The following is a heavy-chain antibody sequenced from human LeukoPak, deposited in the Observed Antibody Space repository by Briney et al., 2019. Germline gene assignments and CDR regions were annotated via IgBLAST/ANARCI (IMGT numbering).Heavy chain of an antibody. V-gene: IGHV1-18*01. CDR2: ISAYNGNT. D-gene: IGHD2-2*01. CDR1: GGTFSSYA. Sequence: ASVKVSCKASGGTFSSYAISWVRQAPGQGLEWMGRISAYNGNTNYAQKLQGRVTMTTDTSTSTAYMELRSLRSDDTAVYYCARWYWVVPAAPDYWGQGTLVTVSS. J-gene: IGHJ4*02. CDR3: ARWYWVVPAAPDY.